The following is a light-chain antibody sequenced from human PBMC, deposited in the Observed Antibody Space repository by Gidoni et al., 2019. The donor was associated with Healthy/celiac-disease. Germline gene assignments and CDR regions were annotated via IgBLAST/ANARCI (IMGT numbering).Light chain of an antibody. CDR3: SSYTSSSTPDV. J-gene: IGLJ1*01. CDR1: SSDVGGYNY. V-gene: IGLV2-14*01. Sequence: QSALTQPASVSGSPGQSITISCTGTSSDVGGYNYVCWYQQLPGKAPKLMIYDVSNRPSGVANRFSGSKSGNTASLTISGLQAEDEADYYCSSYTSSSTPDVFGTGTKVTVL. CDR2: DVS.